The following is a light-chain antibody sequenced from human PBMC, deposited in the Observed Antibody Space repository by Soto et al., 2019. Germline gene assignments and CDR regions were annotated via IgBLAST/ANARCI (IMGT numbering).Light chain of an antibody. CDR2: EVR. CDR3: SAYTARSTLV. Sequence: QSALTQPASVSGCAGQSITISCSGTMRDVGAYNLVSWYQQHPGTSPKLIIYEVRNRPSGISSRFSGSRSGNMASLTISGLQPEDEGDYYCSAYTARSTLVFGGGTKLTVL. J-gene: IGLJ3*02. V-gene: IGLV2-14*01. CDR1: MRDVGAYNL.